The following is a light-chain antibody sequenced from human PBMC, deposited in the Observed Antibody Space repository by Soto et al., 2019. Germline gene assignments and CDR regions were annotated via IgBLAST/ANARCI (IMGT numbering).Light chain of an antibody. CDR3: CSYAGSSTYV. V-gene: IGLV2-23*01. CDR1: SSDVGNYNL. CDR2: QDT. Sequence: QSALTQPASVSGSPGQSITISCTGTSSDVGNYNLVSWYQHYPGKAPKLVIYQDTKRPSGVSYRFSGSKSGNTASLTISRLQAEDEADYSCCSYAGSSTYVFGTGTKLTVL. J-gene: IGLJ1*01.